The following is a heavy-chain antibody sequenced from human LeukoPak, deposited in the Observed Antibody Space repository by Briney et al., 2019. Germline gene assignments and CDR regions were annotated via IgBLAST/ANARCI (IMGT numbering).Heavy chain of an antibody. CDR2: IIPIFGTA. CDR1: GGTFSSYA. V-gene: IGHV1-69*13. D-gene: IGHD2-21*02. CDR3: ARDRTYCGGDCYEPSYYYYGMDV. Sequence: GASVKVSCKASGGTFSSYAISWVQQAPGQGLEWMGGIIPIFGTANYAQKFQGRVTITADESTSTAYMELSSLRSEDTAVYYCARDRTYCGGDCYEPSYYYYGMDVWGKGTTVTVSS. J-gene: IGHJ6*04.